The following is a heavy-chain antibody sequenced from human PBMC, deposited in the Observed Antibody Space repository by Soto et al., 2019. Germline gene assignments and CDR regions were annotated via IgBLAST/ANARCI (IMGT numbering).Heavy chain of an antibody. Sequence: QITLKESGPTLVKPTQTLTLTCTFSGFSLSTSGVGVGWIRQPPGKALEWLALIYWDDDKRYSPSLKSRLTITKDTSKNQVVLTMTNMDPVDTASYYCAHSFLRDGYNLGYAFDIWGQGTMVTVSS. D-gene: IGHD5-12*01. J-gene: IGHJ3*02. CDR3: AHSFLRDGYNLGYAFDI. V-gene: IGHV2-5*02. CDR1: GFSLSTSGVG. CDR2: IYWDDDK.